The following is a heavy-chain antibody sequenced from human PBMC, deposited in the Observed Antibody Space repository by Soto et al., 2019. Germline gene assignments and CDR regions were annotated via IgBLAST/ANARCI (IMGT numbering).Heavy chain of an antibody. Sequence: QVQLVQSGAEVKKPGSSVKVSCKASGGTFSDHAFSWVRQAPGQGLEWMGRIFPMFGTADYAQKFQGRLIITADDSTSTAYMELSSLRSDDTAVYYCARFQGLHFDYWGQGTLVRVSS. J-gene: IGHJ4*02. CDR3: ARFQGLHFDY. CDR2: IFPMFGTA. V-gene: IGHV1-69*18. CDR1: GGTFSDHA.